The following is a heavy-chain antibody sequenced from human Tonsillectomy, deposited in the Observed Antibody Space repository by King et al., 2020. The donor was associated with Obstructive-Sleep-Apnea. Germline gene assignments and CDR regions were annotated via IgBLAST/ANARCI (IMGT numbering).Heavy chain of an antibody. J-gene: IGHJ6*02. V-gene: IGHV3-11*01. CDR2: ISCVGRTF. CDR1: GLSFSYND. Sequence: VQLVESGGGLVKPGGSLILCCAASGLSFSYNDKSCIRNAPGKGLECVSDISCVGRTFNYAYSVKGRVTISRDNAKKSLYLQMNRLRAEDTAVYYCARDLAPSSSLYYYYAMDVWGQGTTVIVSS. CDR3: ARDLAPSSSLYYYYAMDV. D-gene: IGHD6-13*01.